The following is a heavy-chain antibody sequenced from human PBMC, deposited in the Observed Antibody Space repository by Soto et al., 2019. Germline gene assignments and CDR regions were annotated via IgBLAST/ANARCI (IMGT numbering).Heavy chain of an antibody. D-gene: IGHD6-19*01. V-gene: IGHV3-30*03. CDR1: GFTLKKYG. CDR2: ISHDGGAT. Sequence: GGSLRLSCAAPGFTLKKYGIHWVRQAPGEGLEWVAMISHDGGATYYADSVNGRFTISRDTSRDTAYLQMNPVRPEDTAMYYCARDLYSSGWYNYFDPWGQGTLVTVSS. CDR3: ARDLYSSGWYNYFDP. J-gene: IGHJ5*02.